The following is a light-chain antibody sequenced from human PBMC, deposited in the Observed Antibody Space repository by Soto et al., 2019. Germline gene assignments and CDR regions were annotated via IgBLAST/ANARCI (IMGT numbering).Light chain of an antibody. CDR1: SGHSSYA. V-gene: IGLV4-69*01. CDR3: QTWGTGIRGV. Sequence: QLVLTQSPSASASLGASVKLTCTLSSGHSSYAIAWHQQQPEKGPRYLMKLNSDGSHSKGDGIPDRFSGSSSGAERYLTISSLQSEDEADYYCQTWGTGIRGVFGTGTNLTVL. J-gene: IGLJ1*01. CDR2: LNSDGSH.